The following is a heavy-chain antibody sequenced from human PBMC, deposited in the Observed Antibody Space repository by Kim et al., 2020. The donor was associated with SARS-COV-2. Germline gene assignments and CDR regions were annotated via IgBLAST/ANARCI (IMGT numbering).Heavy chain of an antibody. CDR1: GGSISSGGYY. J-gene: IGHJ5*02. V-gene: IGHV4-31*03. CDR3: ARHTYYYDSSGPYNWFDP. D-gene: IGHD3-22*01. CDR2: IYYSGST. Sequence: SETLSLTCTVSGGSISSGGYYWSWIRQHPGKGLEWIGYIYYSGSTYYNPSLKSRVTISVDTSKNQFSLKLSSVTAAATAVYYCARHTYYYDSSGPYNWFDPWGQGTLVTVSS.